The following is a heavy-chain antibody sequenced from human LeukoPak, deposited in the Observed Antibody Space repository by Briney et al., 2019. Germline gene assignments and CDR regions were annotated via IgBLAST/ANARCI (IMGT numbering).Heavy chain of an antibody. Sequence: LETLSLTCAVYGGSFSGYYWCWIRQPPGKGLGWIGEINHSGSTNYNPSLTSRVTISVDTSKNQFSLKLSSVTAEDTAVSYFAGGPAEGGDWGRGTQV. V-gene: IGHV4-34*01. D-gene: IGHD1-26*01. CDR2: INHSGST. J-gene: IGHJ4*02. CDR3: AGGPAEGGD. CDR1: GGSFSGYY.